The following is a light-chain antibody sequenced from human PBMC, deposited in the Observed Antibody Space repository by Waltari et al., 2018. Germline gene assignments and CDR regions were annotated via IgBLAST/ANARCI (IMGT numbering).Light chain of an antibody. CDR1: QSLLHRHGDNF. V-gene: IGKV2-28*01. J-gene: IGKJ5*01. CDR3: MQALQTPIT. Sequence: DIVMTQSPLSLPVTPGEPASISCRSSQSLLHRHGDNFLDWYLQKPGQSPQLLIFLGSNRASGVPDRFSGSGSGTGFTLKISRVEAEDVGVYYCMQALQTPITFGQGTRLEIK. CDR2: LGS.